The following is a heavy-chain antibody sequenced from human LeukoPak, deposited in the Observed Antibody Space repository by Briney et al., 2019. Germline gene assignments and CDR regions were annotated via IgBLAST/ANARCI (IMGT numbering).Heavy chain of an antibody. Sequence: SVKVSCKASGGTFSSYAITWVRQAPGQGLEWMGGIIPIFDTSNYAQKFQGRVTFTSDDSTSTAYMELSSLRSEDTAVYYCARDAYYYGDVEFSYYTYYMDVWGKGTPVTVSS. J-gene: IGHJ6*03. CDR3: ARDAYYYGDVEFSYYTYYMDV. V-gene: IGHV1-69*13. D-gene: IGHD3-16*01. CDR2: IIPIFDTS. CDR1: GGTFSSYA.